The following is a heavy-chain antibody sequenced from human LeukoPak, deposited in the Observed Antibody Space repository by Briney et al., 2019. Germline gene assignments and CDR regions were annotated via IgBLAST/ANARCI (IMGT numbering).Heavy chain of an antibody. Sequence: PSETLSLTCTVSGGSISSGGYYWSWIRQHPGKGLEWIGYIYYSGSTYYNPSLKSRVTISVDTSKNQFSLKLRSVTAADTAVYYCARDRGPYSGYDSYYFDYWGQGTLVTVSS. J-gene: IGHJ4*02. D-gene: IGHD5-12*01. CDR1: GGSISSGGYY. V-gene: IGHV4-31*03. CDR3: ARDRGPYSGYDSYYFDY. CDR2: IYYSGST.